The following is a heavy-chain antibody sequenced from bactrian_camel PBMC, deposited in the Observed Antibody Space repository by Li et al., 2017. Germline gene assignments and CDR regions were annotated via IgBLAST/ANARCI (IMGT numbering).Heavy chain of an antibody. CDR3: AARGPYCYTKLSVRDFTY. CDR1: GYTHYSSYC. J-gene: IGHJ6*01. V-gene: IGHV3S31*01. Sequence: VQLVESGGGSAQAGGSLRLSCEAPGYTHYSSYCIGWFRQAPGKEREAVAAICTGDGRAYYHDSENDSVKGRFTISRDNAKKTLFLQMNSLKPDDTAMYYCAARGPYCYTKLSVRDFTYWGQGTQVTVS. D-gene: IGHD2*01. CDR2: ICTGDGRA.